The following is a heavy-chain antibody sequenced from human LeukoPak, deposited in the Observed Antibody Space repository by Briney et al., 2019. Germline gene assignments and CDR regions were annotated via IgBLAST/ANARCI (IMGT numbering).Heavy chain of an antibody. J-gene: IGHJ4*02. CDR1: GFTFSSYD. CDR2: ISSSGVTM. D-gene: IGHD2-15*01. CDR3: VRYCSGGSCLA. Sequence: GGSLRLSCAASGFTFSSYDMNWVRQAPGKGLDWISYISSSGVTMHYADSVKGRFTISRDNAKNSLYLQMNSLRVEDTAVYYCVRYCSGGSCLAWGQGALVTVSS. V-gene: IGHV3-48*03.